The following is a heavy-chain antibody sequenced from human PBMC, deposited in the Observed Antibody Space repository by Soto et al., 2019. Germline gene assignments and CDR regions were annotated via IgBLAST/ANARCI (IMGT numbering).Heavy chain of an antibody. CDR1: GGSISSYY. CDR2: IYYSGST. Sequence: PSETLSLTCTVSGGSISSYYWSWIRQPPGKGLEWIGYIYYSGSTNYNPSLESRVTISVDTSKNQFSLKLSSVTAADTAVYYCARGPSAYSSSWTPIYYFDYWGQGTLVTVSS. V-gene: IGHV4-59*01. D-gene: IGHD6-13*01. CDR3: ARGPSAYSSSWTPIYYFDY. J-gene: IGHJ4*02.